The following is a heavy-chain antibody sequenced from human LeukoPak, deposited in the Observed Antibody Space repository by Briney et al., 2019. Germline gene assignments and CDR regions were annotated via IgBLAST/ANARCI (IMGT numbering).Heavy chain of an antibody. J-gene: IGHJ4*02. Sequence: PDTVSLTCAVSGYTITSCDIRGLLRPPPREVLGWIWSSYHSGNTYYKPTLKSRVTITVDTSKNPASLKLSSVTAADTGVYYCARHSPQSTLRVLECLASGEYYFDYWGQGTLVTVSS. CDR3: ARHSPQSTLRVLECLASGEYYFDY. D-gene: IGHD3-3*01. CDR1: GYTITSCDI. CDR2: SYHSGNT. V-gene: IGHV4-38-2*01.